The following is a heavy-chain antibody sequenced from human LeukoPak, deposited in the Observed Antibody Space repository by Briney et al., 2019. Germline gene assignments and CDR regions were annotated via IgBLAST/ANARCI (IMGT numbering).Heavy chain of an antibody. CDR3: AAPGIAAAGTRGYFDY. D-gene: IGHD6-13*01. J-gene: IGHJ4*02. Sequence: SVKVSCKASGGTFSSYAISWVRQAPGQGLEWMGAIIPIFGTANYAQKFQGRVTITADESTSTAYMELSSLRSEDTAVYYCAAPGIAAAGTRGYFDYWGQGTLVTVSS. V-gene: IGHV1-69*01. CDR2: IIPIFGTA. CDR1: GGTFSSYA.